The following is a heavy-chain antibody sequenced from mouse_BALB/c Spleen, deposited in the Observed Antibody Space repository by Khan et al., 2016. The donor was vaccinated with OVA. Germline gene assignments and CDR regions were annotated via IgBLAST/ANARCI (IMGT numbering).Heavy chain of an antibody. J-gene: IGHJ4*01. CDR2: IWGDGST. V-gene: IGHV2-6-7*01. Sequence: QVQLKESGPGLVAPSQSLSITCTVSGFSLTGYGVNWVRQPPGKGLEWLGMIWGDGSTDYNSALKSRLSISKDNSKSQVFLKMNSLHTDDTARYYYDRAIYYDVAYYYAMDYWGQGTTVTVSS. CDR3: DRAIYYDVAYYYAMDY. CDR1: GFSLTGYG. D-gene: IGHD2-4*01.